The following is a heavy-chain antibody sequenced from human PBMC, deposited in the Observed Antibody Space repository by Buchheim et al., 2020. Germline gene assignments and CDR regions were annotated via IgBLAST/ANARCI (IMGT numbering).Heavy chain of an antibody. CDR3: ARDRTGDRSAPFYYYDGMDV. J-gene: IGHJ6*02. CDR2: ISYDGSNK. D-gene: IGHD7-27*01. CDR1: GFTFSSYA. Sequence: QVQLVESGGGVVQPGRSLRLSCAASGFTFSSYAMHWVRQAPGKGLEWVAVISYDGSNKYYADSVKGRFTISRDNSKNTLYLQMNSLRAEDTAVYYCARDRTGDRSAPFYYYDGMDVWGQGTT. V-gene: IGHV3-30-3*01.